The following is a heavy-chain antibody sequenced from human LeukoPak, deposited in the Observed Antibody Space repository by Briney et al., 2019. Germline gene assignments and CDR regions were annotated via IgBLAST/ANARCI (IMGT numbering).Heavy chain of an antibody. Sequence: GGSLRLSCAASGFTFSSYEMNWVRQAPGKGLEWVSYISSSGSTIYYADSVKGRFTISRDNAKNSLYLQMNSLRAEDTAVYYCARDLWSTYSSGHRDRIDYWGQGTLVTVSS. CDR1: GFTFSSYE. V-gene: IGHV3-48*03. CDR3: ARDLWSTYSSGHRDRIDY. J-gene: IGHJ4*02. D-gene: IGHD6-19*01. CDR2: ISSSGSTI.